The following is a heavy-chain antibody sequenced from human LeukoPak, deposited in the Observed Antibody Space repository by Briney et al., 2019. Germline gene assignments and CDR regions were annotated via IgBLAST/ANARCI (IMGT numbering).Heavy chain of an antibody. CDR3: ARVGHIVATILPDY. V-gene: IGHV4-34*01. CDR2: INHSGST. D-gene: IGHD5-12*01. CDR1: GGPFSGYY. J-gene: IGHJ4*02. Sequence: SETLSLTCAVYGGPFSGYYWSWIRQPPGEGLEWIGEINHSGSTNYNPSLKSRVTISVDASKNQFSLKLSSVTAADTAVYYCARVGHIVATILPDYWGQGTLVTVSS.